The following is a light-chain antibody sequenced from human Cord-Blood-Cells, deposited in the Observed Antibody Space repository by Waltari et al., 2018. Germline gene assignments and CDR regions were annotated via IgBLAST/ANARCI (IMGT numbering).Light chain of an antibody. V-gene: IGLV1-40*01. J-gene: IGLJ1*01. Sequence: QSVLTQPPSVSGAPGQRVTISCTGSSSNIGAGYDVHWYQQLPGKAPKLLIYGNSNRPXXVXXXFSGXXYGXXXSXXXTGLQAEDEADYYCQSYDSSLSGYVFGTGTKVTVL. CDR1: SSNIGAGYD. CDR3: QSYDSSLSGYV. CDR2: GNS.